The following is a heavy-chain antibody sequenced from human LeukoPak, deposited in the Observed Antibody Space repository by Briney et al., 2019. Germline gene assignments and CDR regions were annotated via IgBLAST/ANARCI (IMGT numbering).Heavy chain of an antibody. Sequence: GGSLRLSCAASGFTFSSYWMSCVRQAPGEGLEWVANIKQDGSEKYYVDSVKGRFTISRDNAKNSLYLQMNRLRAEDTAVYYCARDRYCSGGSCYLRPYYFDYWGQGTLVTVSS. CDR2: IKQDGSEK. D-gene: IGHD2-15*01. CDR3: ARDRYCSGGSCYLRPYYFDY. V-gene: IGHV3-7*04. J-gene: IGHJ4*02. CDR1: GFTFSSYW.